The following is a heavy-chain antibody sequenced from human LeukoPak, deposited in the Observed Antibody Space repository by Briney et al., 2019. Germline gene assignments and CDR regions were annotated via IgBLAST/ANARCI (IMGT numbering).Heavy chain of an antibody. CDR2: IYHSGST. Sequence: SETLSLTCAVYGGSFSGYYWSWIRQPPGKGLEWIGEIYHSGSTNYNPSLKSRVTISVDKSKNQFSLKLSSVTAADTAVYYCARAVTTYYWFDPWGQGTLVTVSS. J-gene: IGHJ5*02. CDR3: ARAVTTYYWFDP. D-gene: IGHD4-17*01. CDR1: GGSFSGYY. V-gene: IGHV4-34*01.